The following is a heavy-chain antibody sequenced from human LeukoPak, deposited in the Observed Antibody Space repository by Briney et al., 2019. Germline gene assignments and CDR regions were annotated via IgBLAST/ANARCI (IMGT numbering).Heavy chain of an antibody. CDR2: IYYSGST. D-gene: IGHD3-22*01. J-gene: IGHJ4*02. V-gene: IGHV4-39*01. CDR1: GGSISSSSYY. CDR3: ARHRVDYYDSSGYYYDY. Sequence: SETLSLTCTVSGGSISSSSYYWGWIRQPPGKGLEWIGSIYYSGSTYYNPSLKSRATISVDTSNNQFPLKLSPVTAAGTAVYYCARHRVDYYDSSGYYYDYWGQGTLVTVSS.